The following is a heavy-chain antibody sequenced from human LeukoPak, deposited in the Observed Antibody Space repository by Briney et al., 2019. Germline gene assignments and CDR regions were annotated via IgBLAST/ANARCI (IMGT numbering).Heavy chain of an antibody. J-gene: IGHJ4*02. CDR1: GGSISSSSYY. CDR3: ARQDLYGSPLYFDY. V-gene: IGHV4-39*01. D-gene: IGHD3-10*01. CDR2: IYYSGST. Sequence: SETLSLTCTVSGGSISSSSYYWGWIRQPPGKGLEWIGSIYYSGSTYYNPSLKSRVTISVDTSKNQFSLKLSSVTAADTAVYYCARQDLYGSPLYFDYWGKGTLVTVSS.